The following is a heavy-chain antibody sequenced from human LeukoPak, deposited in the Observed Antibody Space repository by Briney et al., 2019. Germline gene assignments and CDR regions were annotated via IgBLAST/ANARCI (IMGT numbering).Heavy chain of an antibody. V-gene: IGHV1-18*01. Sequence: ASVKVSCKASGYTFTSYGISWVRQAPGQGLEWMGWISAYNGNTNYAQKLQGRVTITADESTSTAYMELSSLRSEDTAVYYCARKGWLDAFDIWGQGTMVTVSS. D-gene: IGHD6-19*01. J-gene: IGHJ3*02. CDR2: ISAYNGNT. CDR1: GYTFTSYG. CDR3: ARKGWLDAFDI.